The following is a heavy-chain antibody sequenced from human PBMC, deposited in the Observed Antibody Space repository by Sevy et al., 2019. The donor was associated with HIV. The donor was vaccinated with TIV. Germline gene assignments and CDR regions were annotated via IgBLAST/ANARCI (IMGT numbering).Heavy chain of an antibody. Sequence: ASVKVSCKAYGYTFTSYDINWVRQATGQGLEWMGWMNPNSGNTGYAQKFQGRVTITRNTSISTAYMELSSLRSEDTAMYYCARGWGDFWSGYPYGMDVWGQGTTVTVSS. D-gene: IGHD3-3*01. CDR1: GYTFTSYD. CDR2: MNPNSGNT. J-gene: IGHJ6*02. V-gene: IGHV1-8*03. CDR3: ARGWGDFWSGYPYGMDV.